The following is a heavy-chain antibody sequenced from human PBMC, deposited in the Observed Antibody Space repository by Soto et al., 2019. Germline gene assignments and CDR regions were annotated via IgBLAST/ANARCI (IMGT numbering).Heavy chain of an antibody. J-gene: IGHJ6*02. D-gene: IGHD2-15*01. CDR3: ERDRWDVVVVGVATPGYYYGLDV. Sequence: QVQLVQSGAEVKKPGSSVKVSCKASGGTFSRYAISWVRQAPGQGLEWMGGIIPMFGTPNYAQKFQGRVTLTADESTSTGYMEVSSLRSEDTAVYYCERDRWDVVVVGVATPGYYYGLDVWGQGTTVTVSS. CDR1: GGTFSRYA. V-gene: IGHV1-69*12. CDR2: IIPMFGTP.